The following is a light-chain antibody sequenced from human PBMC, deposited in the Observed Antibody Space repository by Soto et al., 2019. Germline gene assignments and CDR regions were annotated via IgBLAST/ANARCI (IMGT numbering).Light chain of an antibody. CDR1: QSLTNN. J-gene: IGKJ4*01. CDR2: FAS. Sequence: EIVMTQSPAALSVSPGEKATLSCRASQSLTNNLAWYQQKPGQGPRLLIYFASTRATGVPARFSGSGSGTEFSLTISSLQSEDFACYYCQQYNAWPLTFGGGTKVETK. CDR3: QQYNAWPLT. V-gene: IGKV3-15*01.